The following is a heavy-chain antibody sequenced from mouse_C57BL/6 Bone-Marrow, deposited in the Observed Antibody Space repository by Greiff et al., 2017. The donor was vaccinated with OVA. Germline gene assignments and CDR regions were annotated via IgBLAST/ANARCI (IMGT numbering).Heavy chain of an antibody. J-gene: IGHJ3*01. D-gene: IGHD2-1*01. CDR1: GYAFSSSW. Sequence: VQLQQSGPELVKPGASVKISCKASGYAFSSSWMNWVKQRPGKGLEWIGRIYPGDGDTNYNGKFKGKATLTADKSSSTAYMQLSSLTSEDSAVYFCARALYGNYDAYWGQGTLVTVSA. CDR3: ARALYGNYDAY. V-gene: IGHV1-82*01. CDR2: IYPGDGDT.